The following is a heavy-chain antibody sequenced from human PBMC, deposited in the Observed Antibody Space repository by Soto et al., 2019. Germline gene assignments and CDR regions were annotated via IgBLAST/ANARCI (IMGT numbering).Heavy chain of an antibody. J-gene: IGHJ6*02. CDR2: IIPIFGTA. D-gene: IGHD2-2*02. CDR1: GGTFSSYA. V-gene: IGHV1-69*13. CDR3: AGDIVVVPAAIQSGADSMDV. Sequence: GASVKVSCKASGGTFSSYAISWVRQAPGQGLEWMGGIIPIFGTANYAQKFHGRVTITADESTSTAYMELSSLRSEDTAVYYCAGDIVVVPAAIQSGADSMDVWGQGTTVTISS.